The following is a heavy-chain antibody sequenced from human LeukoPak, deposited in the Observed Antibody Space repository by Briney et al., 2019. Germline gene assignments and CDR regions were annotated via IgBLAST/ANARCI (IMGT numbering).Heavy chain of an antibody. Sequence: PGGSLRLSCAASGFTFSSYSMNWVRQAPGKGLEWVSSISSSSSYIYYADSVKGRFTISRDNAKNSLYLQMNSLRAEDTAVYYCARLFDGSGSYPDYWGQGTPVTVSS. J-gene: IGHJ4*02. CDR1: GFTFSSYS. D-gene: IGHD3-10*01. CDR3: ARLFDGSGSYPDY. CDR2: ISSSSSYI. V-gene: IGHV3-21*01.